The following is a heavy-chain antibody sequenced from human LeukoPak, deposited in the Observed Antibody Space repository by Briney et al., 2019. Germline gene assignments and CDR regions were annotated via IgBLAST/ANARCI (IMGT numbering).Heavy chain of an antibody. CDR2: ISGLSSHI. D-gene: IGHD3-16*01. J-gene: IGHJ4*02. CDR3: GRAFPPLRTSSAGDL. Sequence: KPGGSLILSCSASGFTFSDHDMTWFRQAPGKGLEWVSSISGLSSHIYYGDSVKGRFSISRDNAKNSLYLQMNSLGAEDTAVYYCGRAFPPLRTSSAGDLWGQGTLVTVSS. CDR1: GFTFSDHD. V-gene: IGHV3-21*01.